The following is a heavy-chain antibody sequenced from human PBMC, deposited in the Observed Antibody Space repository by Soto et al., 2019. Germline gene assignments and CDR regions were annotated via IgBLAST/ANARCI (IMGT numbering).Heavy chain of an antibody. D-gene: IGHD3-10*01. CDR2: IRNRANSYST. CDR3: ATIDMVEKFDP. Sequence: PGGSLSLSCAASGFLFSDRYMAWVRQTPGKGLEWLGRIRNRANSYSTEYAASVRVRFTISRDDSNNLLYLHMSSLKTEDTAVYYCATIDMVEKFDPRGQGILVTVSS. J-gene: IGHJ5*02. CDR1: GFLFSDRY. V-gene: IGHV3-72*01.